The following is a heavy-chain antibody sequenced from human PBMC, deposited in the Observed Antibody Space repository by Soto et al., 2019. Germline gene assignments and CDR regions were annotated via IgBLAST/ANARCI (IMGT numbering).Heavy chain of an antibody. CDR1: RFTFSNYA. Sequence: EVQLLESGGRLVQPGGSLRLSCAASRFTFSNYAVTWVRQAPGKGLEWVSTISGSGGSTYYADSVKGRFTISRDNSKNTLYLQMNSLRAEDTAVYYCAKDQGSSWYEIDYWGQGTLVTVSS. CDR3: AKDQGSSWYEIDY. CDR2: ISGSGGST. J-gene: IGHJ4*02. V-gene: IGHV3-23*01. D-gene: IGHD6-13*01.